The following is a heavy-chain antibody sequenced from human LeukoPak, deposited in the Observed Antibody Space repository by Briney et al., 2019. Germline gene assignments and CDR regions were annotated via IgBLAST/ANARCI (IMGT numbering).Heavy chain of an antibody. CDR2: INHSGST. CDR1: GGSFSGYY. Sequence: SETLSLTCAVYGGSFSGYYWSWIRQPPGKGLEWIGEINHSGSTNYNPSLKSRVTISVDTSKNQFSLKLSSVTAADTAVYYCAREGPIVATIGYWGQGTLVTVSS. D-gene: IGHD5-12*01. V-gene: IGHV4-34*09. J-gene: IGHJ4*02. CDR3: AREGPIVATIGY.